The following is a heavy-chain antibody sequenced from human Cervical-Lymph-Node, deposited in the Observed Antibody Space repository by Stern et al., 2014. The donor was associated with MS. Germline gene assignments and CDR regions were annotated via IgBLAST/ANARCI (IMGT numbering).Heavy chain of an antibody. Sequence: VQLVQSGGGVVQPGRSLRLSCAASGFTFSDYAMHWVRQAPGKGLAWVAVISNDGSDEYYADSVKGRFTISRDKSKNTLYLQMNSLRVEDTAVYYCARGLYDFWSGQGFDPWGQGTLVTVSS. CDR1: GFTFSDYA. V-gene: IGHV3-30-3*01. J-gene: IGHJ5*02. CDR2: ISNDGSDE. CDR3: ARGLYDFWSGQGFDP. D-gene: IGHD3-3*01.